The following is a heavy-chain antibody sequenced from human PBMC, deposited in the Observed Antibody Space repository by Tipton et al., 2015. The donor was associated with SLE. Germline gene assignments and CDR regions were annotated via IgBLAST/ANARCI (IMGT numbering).Heavy chain of an antibody. V-gene: IGHV4-31*09. Sequence: TLSLTCTVSGGSISSGGYYWSWIRQHPGKGLEWIGYIYYSGSTNYNPSLKSRVTISVDTSKNHFSLKLSSVAAADTAVYYCRGYNYHYYYYGMDVWGQGTTVTVSS. CDR2: IYYSGST. CDR3: RGYNYHYYYYGMDV. CDR1: GGSISSGGYY. J-gene: IGHJ6*02. D-gene: IGHD5-24*01.